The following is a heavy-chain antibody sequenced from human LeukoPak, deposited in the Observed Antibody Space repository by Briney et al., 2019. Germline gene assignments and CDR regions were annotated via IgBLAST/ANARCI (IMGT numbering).Heavy chain of an antibody. V-gene: IGHV4-4*07. CDR1: GGSISSYY. Sequence: SETLSLTCTVSGGSISSYYWSWVRQPAGKGLEWIGRIYTSGSTNYNPSLKSRVTMSVDTSKNQFSLKLSSVTAADTAVYYCARDLGWISGGSYSYYYYMDVWGKGTTVTISS. CDR2: IYTSGST. J-gene: IGHJ6*03. CDR3: ARDLGWISGGSYSYYYYMDV. D-gene: IGHD1-26*01.